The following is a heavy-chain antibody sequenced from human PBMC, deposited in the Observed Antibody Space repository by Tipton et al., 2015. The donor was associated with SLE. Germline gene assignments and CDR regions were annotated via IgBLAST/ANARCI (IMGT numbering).Heavy chain of an antibody. J-gene: IGHJ4*02. CDR2: ITGSGVST. V-gene: IGHV3-23*01. CDR1: GVTFSTHA. CDR3: ARDNPNWRGYCSATSCGGIDY. Sequence: GSLRLSCAASGVTFSTHAMSWVRQAPGKGLEWVSTITGSGVSTDYADSVSGRFTISRDNSKDTLYLQMNSLRAEDTAVYYCARDNPNWRGYCSATSCGGIDYWGQGTLVTVSS. D-gene: IGHD2-2*01.